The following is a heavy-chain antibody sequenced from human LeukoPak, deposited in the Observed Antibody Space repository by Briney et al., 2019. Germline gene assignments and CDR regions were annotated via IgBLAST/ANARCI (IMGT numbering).Heavy chain of an antibody. CDR1: GGSISSSNW. Sequence: PSETLSLTCAVSGGSISSSNWWSWVRQPPGKGLEWIGEIYHSGSTNYNPSLKSRVTISVDKSKNQFSLKLSSVTAADTAVYYCARGTYSNSWYIDYWGQGTLVSVSS. D-gene: IGHD6-13*01. V-gene: IGHV4-4*02. J-gene: IGHJ4*02. CDR2: IYHSGST. CDR3: ARGTYSNSWYIDY.